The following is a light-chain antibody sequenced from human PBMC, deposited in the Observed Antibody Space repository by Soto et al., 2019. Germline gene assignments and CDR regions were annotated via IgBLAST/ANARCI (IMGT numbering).Light chain of an antibody. CDR1: QSISSY. CDR3: QQSYSSPHT. Sequence: DIQLTQSPSSLSASVGDRVTITCRASQSISSYLNWYQQKPGKAPNLLIYVASSLQSGVPSRFSGSGSRTDFTLTISSLQPEDFATYYCQQSYSSPHTFGQGTKLEIK. CDR2: VAS. J-gene: IGKJ2*01. V-gene: IGKV1-39*01.